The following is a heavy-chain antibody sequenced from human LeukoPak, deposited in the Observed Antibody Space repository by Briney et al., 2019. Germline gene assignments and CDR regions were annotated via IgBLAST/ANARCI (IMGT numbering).Heavy chain of an antibody. CDR3: ASGTPFCSSNSCYGAYYYYGMDV. Sequence: PSQTLFLTCTVSGDSISSGDYYWSWIRQPPGECLGWIGYIDYSGSTYYNPSLKSRLTVSVDTSNNQFSLKLSSVTAADTAVYYCASGTPFCSSNSCYGAYYYYGMDVWGQGTTVTVSS. CDR2: IDYSGST. V-gene: IGHV4-30-4*01. J-gene: IGHJ6*02. D-gene: IGHD2-2*01. CDR1: GDSISSGDYY.